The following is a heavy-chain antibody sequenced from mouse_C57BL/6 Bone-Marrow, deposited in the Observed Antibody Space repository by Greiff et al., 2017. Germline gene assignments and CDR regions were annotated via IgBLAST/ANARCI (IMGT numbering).Heavy chain of an antibody. D-gene: IGHD6-1*01. CDR2: IYPRRGNT. J-gene: IGHJ3*01. Sequence: VQLQQSGAELARPGASVKLSCKASGYTFTSYGISWVKQRTGQGLEWIGEIYPRRGNTYYNEKFKGKATLTADKSFSTAYMELRSLTSEDSAVYFCAPLGGLAWFAYWGQGTLVTVSA. CDR1: GYTFTSYG. V-gene: IGHV1-81*01. CDR3: APLGGLAWFAY.